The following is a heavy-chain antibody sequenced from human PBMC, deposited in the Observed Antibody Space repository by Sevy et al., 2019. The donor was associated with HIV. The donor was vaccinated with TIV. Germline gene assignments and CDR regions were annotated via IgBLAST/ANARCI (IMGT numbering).Heavy chain of an antibody. CDR3: AREGGIPVWFDP. J-gene: IGHJ5*02. CDR2: IYYSGCT. CDR1: GGSFSSGDYY. V-gene: IGHV4-30-4*01. Sequence: SETLSLTCTVSGGSFSSGDYYWSWIRQPPGKGLEWIGYIYYSGCTYYNPSLKSRVTISVDTSKNQFSLKLSSVTAADTAVYYCAREGGIPVWFDPWGQGTLVTVSS. D-gene: IGHD3-16*01.